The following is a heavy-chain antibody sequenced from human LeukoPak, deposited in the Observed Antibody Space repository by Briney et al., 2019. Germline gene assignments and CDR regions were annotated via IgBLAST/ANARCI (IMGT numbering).Heavy chain of an antibody. CDR3: ARDRYCSSTSCSTLDY. J-gene: IGHJ4*02. Sequence: ASVKVSCRASGYTFTSYYMHWVRQAPGQGLEWMGILNPGGGSTSYAQKFQGRVTMTRDTSTSTVYMELSSLRSEDTAVYYCARDRYCSSTSCSTLDYWGQGTLVTVSS. CDR1: GYTFTSYY. V-gene: IGHV1-46*01. CDR2: LNPGGGST. D-gene: IGHD2-2*01.